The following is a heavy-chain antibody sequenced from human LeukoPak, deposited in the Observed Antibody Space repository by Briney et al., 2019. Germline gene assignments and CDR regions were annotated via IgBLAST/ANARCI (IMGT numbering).Heavy chain of an antibody. CDR3: AKDFKPPVVPLGYVWGAAWFDP. CDR2: ISWNSGSI. D-gene: IGHD3-10*02. CDR1: GFTFSSSA. Sequence: PGGSLRLSCAASGFTFSSSAMSWVRQAPGKGLEWVSGISWNSGSIGYADSVKGRFTISRDNAKNSLYLQMNSLRAEDTALYYCAKDFKPPVVPLGYVWGAAWFDPWGQGTLVTVSS. V-gene: IGHV3-9*01. J-gene: IGHJ5*02.